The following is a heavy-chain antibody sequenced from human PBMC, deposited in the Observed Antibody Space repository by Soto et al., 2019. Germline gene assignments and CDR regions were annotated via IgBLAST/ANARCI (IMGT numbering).Heavy chain of an antibody. J-gene: IGHJ5*02. Sequence: SETLSLTCTVSGGSVSSGDYYWSWIRQPPGKGLEWLGNIYYSGSTNYNPSLKSRATSSVDASKNQFSLKVSSATAADRAVYYCARIPGDKFMFSWFDPWGQGTLVTVS. D-gene: IGHD3-10*02. CDR2: IYYSGST. CDR1: GGSVSSGDYY. CDR3: ARIPGDKFMFSWFDP. V-gene: IGHV4-61*08.